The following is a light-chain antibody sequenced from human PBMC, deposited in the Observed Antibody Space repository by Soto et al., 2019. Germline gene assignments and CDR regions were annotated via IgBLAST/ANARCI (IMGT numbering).Light chain of an antibody. V-gene: IGLV2-14*01. J-gene: IGLJ1*01. Sequence: QSVLTQPASVSGSPGQSITISCTGTSSDVGGYNAVSWYKQHPGKAPKLMIYDVSNRPSGASDRFSGSKSGNTASLTISGLQAEDEADYYCGSYASGGAYVFGTGTKVTVL. CDR1: SSDVGGYNA. CDR3: GSYASGGAYV. CDR2: DVS.